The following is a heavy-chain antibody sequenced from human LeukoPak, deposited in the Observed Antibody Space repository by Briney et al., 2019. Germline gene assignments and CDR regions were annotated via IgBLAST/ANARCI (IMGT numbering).Heavy chain of an antibody. CDR1: GFTFSSYS. CDR3: ARDREQLDHYYYYGMDV. D-gene: IGHD6-6*01. Sequence: PGGSLRLSCAASGFTFSSYSMNWVRQAPGKGLEWVSSISSSSSYIYYADSVKGRFTISRDNAKNSLYLQMNSLRAEDTAVCYCARDREQLDHYYYYGMDVWGQGTTVTVSS. CDR2: ISSSSSYI. J-gene: IGHJ6*02. V-gene: IGHV3-21*01.